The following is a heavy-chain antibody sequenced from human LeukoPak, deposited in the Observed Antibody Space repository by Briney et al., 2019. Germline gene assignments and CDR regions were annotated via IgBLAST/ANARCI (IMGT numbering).Heavy chain of an antibody. CDR3: ARGRLYYDFWSGYYANWFDP. Sequence: SETLSLTCAVYGGSFSGYYWSWNRQPPGKGLEWIGEINHSGSTNYNPSLKSRVTISVDTSKNQFSLKLSSVTAADTAVYYCARGRLYYDFWSGYYANWFDPWGQGTLVTVSS. V-gene: IGHV4-34*01. J-gene: IGHJ5*02. D-gene: IGHD3-3*01. CDR1: GGSFSGYY. CDR2: INHSGST.